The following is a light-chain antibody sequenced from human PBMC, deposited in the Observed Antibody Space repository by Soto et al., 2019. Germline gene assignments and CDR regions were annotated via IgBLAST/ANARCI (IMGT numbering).Light chain of an antibody. V-gene: IGLV2-14*01. J-gene: IGLJ1*01. Sequence: SALTKPASVSGSPGQSITISCSGTSSDVGSYDHVAWYQQFPGKTPKLMIYEVSNRPSGVSSRFSGSKSGNTASLTISGLQAEDEADYYCISYTGSSTSYVFGTGTKVTVL. CDR2: EVS. CDR3: ISYTGSSTSYV. CDR1: SSDVGSYDH.